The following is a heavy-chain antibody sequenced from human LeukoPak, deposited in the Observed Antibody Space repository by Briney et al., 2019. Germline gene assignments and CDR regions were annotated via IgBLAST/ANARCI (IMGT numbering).Heavy chain of an antibody. J-gene: IGHJ4*02. V-gene: IGHV3-23*01. CDR2: ISGSGGST. D-gene: IGHD3-3*01. CDR1: GFTFSSYA. Sequence: GGSLRLSCAASGFTFSSYAMSWVRQAPGKGLEWVSAISGSGGSTYYADSVKGRFTISRDNAKNSLYLQMNSLRAEDTAVYYCAKAPPITIFGVASTGYFDYWGQGTLVTVSS. CDR3: AKAPPITIFGVASTGYFDY.